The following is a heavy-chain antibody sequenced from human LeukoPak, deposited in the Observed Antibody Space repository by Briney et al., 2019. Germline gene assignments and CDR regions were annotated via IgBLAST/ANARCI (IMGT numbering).Heavy chain of an antibody. J-gene: IGHJ5*02. CDR2: IYPGDSDT. CDR1: GYRFISYW. Sequence: GESLKISCKGSGYRFISYWIGWVRQMPGKGLEWMGIIYPGDSDTRYSPSFQGQVTISADKSISTAYLQWSSLKASDTAMYYCARGHETRTPGFGELFGWFDPWGQGTLVTVSS. D-gene: IGHD3-10*01. V-gene: IGHV5-51*01. CDR3: ARGHETRTPGFGELFGWFDP.